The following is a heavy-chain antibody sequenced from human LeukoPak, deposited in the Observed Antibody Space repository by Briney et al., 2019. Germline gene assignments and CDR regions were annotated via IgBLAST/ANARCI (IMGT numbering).Heavy chain of an antibody. V-gene: IGHV4-34*01. CDR1: GGSFSGYY. J-gene: IGHJ6*03. D-gene: IGHD3-22*01. CDR3: ARRPSGYGHYYYYYMDV. Sequence: PSETLSLTCAVYGGSFSGYYWSWIRQPPGKGLEWIGEINHSGRTNYNPSLKSRVTISVDTSKNQFSLKLSSVTAADTAVYYCARRPSGYGHYYYYYMDVWGKGTTVTISS. CDR2: INHSGRT.